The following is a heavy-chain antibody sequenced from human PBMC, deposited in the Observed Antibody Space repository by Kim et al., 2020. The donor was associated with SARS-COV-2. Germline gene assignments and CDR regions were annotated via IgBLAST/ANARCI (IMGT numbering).Heavy chain of an antibody. CDR1: GFTFSSYA. V-gene: IGHV3-30*04. CDR3: ARGMGSSWKNAFDI. CDR2: ISYDGSNK. Sequence: GGSLRLSCAASGFTFSSYAMHWVRQAPGKGLEWVAVISYDGSNKYYADSVKGRFTISRDNSKNTLYLQMNSLRAEDTAVYYCARGMGSSWKNAFDIWGQGTMVTVSS. D-gene: IGHD6-13*01. J-gene: IGHJ3*02.